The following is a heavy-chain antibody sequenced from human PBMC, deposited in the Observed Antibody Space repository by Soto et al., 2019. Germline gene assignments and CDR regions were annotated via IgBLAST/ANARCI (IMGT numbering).Heavy chain of an antibody. CDR2: IYYSGST. CDR1: GGSISSSSYY. CDR3: ARLSDSSSWYFDY. D-gene: IGHD6-13*01. Sequence: SETLSLTCTVSGGSISSSSYYWGWIRQPPGKGLEWIGSIYYSGSTYYNPSLKSRVTISVDTSKNQFSLKRSSVTAADTAVYYCARLSDSSSWYFDYWGQGTLVTVSS. V-gene: IGHV4-39*01. J-gene: IGHJ4*02.